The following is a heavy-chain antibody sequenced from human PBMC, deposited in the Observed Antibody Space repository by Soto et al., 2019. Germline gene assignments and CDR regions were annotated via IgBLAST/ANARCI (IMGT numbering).Heavy chain of an antibody. CDR2: IYYSGST. CDR3: ARWTRKQQLVYPAIAHYYYYMDV. D-gene: IGHD6-13*01. Sequence: KASETLSLTCTVSGGSISSYYWSWIRQPPGKGLEWIGYIYYSGSTNYNPSLKSRVTISVDTSKNQFSLKLSSVTAADTAVYYCARWTRKQQLVYPAIAHYYYYMDVWGKGTTVTVSS. CDR1: GGSISSYY. J-gene: IGHJ6*03. V-gene: IGHV4-59*08.